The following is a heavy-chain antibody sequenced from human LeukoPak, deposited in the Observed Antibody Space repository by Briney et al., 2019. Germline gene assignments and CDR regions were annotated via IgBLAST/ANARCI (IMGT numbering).Heavy chain of an antibody. CDR3: TRWTDWYFDL. D-gene: IGHD2-21*02. CDR1: AFTFSSYW. J-gene: IGHJ2*01. CDR2: IKEDGSDE. Sequence: GGSLRLSCAASAFTFSSYWMSWVRQAPGKGLEWVANIKEDGSDENYVDSVKGRFTISRDNAKNTLYLQMNSLRAADTAVYYCTRWTDWYFDLWGRGTLVTVSS. V-gene: IGHV3-7*01.